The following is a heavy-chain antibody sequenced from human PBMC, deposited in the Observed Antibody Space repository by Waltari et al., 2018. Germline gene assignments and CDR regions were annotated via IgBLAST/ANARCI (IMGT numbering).Heavy chain of an antibody. CDR2: ISWNSGGR. D-gene: IGHD6-6*01. CDR3: AKDAEYGV. CDR1: GFTFDAYA. Sequence: EVQLVESGGGLVQPGRSLRLSCAASGFTFDAYAMHWVRQAPGKGLEWVSGISWNSGGRGYADSVKGRVTISRDNAKNSLYLQMNSLRAEDTALYYCAKDAEYGVWGQGTLVTVSS. V-gene: IGHV3-9*01. J-gene: IGHJ4*02.